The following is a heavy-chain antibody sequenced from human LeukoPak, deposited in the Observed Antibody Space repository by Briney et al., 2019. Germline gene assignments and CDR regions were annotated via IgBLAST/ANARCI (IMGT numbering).Heavy chain of an antibody. J-gene: IGHJ3*02. D-gene: IGHD1-14*01. Sequence: KPSQTLSLTCTVSGGSISSGSYYWSWIRQPAGKGLEWIGRIYTSGSTNYNPSLKSRVTISVDTSKNQFSLKLSSVTAADTAVYYCARVPLRNQYYGPYDAFDIWGQGTMVTVSS. CDR1: GGSISSGSYY. CDR2: IYTSGST. CDR3: ARVPLRNQYYGPYDAFDI. V-gene: IGHV4-61*02.